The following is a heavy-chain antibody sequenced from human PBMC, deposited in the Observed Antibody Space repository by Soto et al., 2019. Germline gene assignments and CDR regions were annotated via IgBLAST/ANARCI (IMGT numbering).Heavy chain of an antibody. J-gene: IGHJ4*02. Sequence: EVQVLESGGGLVQPGGSLRLSCAASGFTFSSYAMSWVRQAPGKGLEWVSAISGRTGSTSYADSVKGRFTISRDNSRNTLYVQMNSLRAEDTAVYYWGVQYDYWGQGTLVTVSS. CDR3: GVQYDY. CDR2: ISGRTGST. V-gene: IGHV3-23*01. CDR1: GFTFSSYA. D-gene: IGHD1-1*01.